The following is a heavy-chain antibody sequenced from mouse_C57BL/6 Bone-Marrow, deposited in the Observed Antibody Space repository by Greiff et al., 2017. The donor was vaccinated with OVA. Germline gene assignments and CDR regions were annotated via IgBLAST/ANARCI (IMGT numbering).Heavy chain of an antibody. Sequence: QVQLQQPGAELVRPGTSVKLSCKASGYTFTSYWMHWVKQRPGQGLEWIGVIDPSDSYTNYNQKFKGKATLTVDTSSSTAYMQLSSLTSVDSAVYDCARGDYGSSFDDWGQVTTLTVSS. J-gene: IGHJ2*01. D-gene: IGHD1-1*01. V-gene: IGHV1-59*01. CDR2: IDPSDSYT. CDR1: GYTFTSYW. CDR3: ARGDYGSSFDD.